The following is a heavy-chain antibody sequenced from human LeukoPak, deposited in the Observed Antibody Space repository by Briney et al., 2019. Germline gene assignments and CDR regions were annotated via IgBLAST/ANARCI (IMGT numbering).Heavy chain of an antibody. D-gene: IGHD3-22*01. V-gene: IGHV1-18*01. J-gene: IGHJ4*02. CDR3: ARGLFYDSSGYRPFDY. Sequence: ASVKVSCKASGYTFTSYGISWVRQAPGQGLEWMGWISAYNGNTNYAQKLQGRVTMTTDISTSTAYMELRSLRSDDTAVYYCARGLFYDSSGYRPFDYWGQGTLVTVSS. CDR1: GYTFTSYG. CDR2: ISAYNGNT.